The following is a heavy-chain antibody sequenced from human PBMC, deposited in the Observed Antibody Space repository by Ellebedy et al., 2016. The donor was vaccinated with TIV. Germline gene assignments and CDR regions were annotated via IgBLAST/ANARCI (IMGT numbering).Heavy chain of an antibody. CDR1: GFTFSSYA. CDR3: ARVGWYEVGYFDY. Sequence: GGSLRLXXAASGFTFSSYAMSWVRQAPGKGLEWVSAISGSGGSTYYADSVKGRFTISRDNSKNTLYLQMNSLRAEDTAVYYCARVGWYEVGYFDYWGQGTLVTVSS. D-gene: IGHD6-19*01. CDR2: ISGSGGST. J-gene: IGHJ4*02. V-gene: IGHV3-23*01.